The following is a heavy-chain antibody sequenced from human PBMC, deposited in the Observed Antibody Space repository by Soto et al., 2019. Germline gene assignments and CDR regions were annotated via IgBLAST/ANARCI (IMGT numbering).Heavy chain of an antibody. CDR1: GGSISSYY. Sequence: QVQLQESGPGLVKPSETLSLTCTVSGGSISSYYWSWIRQPPGKGLEWIGYIYYSGSTNYNPSLRSRVTISVDPSKNQFSLKLSSVTAADTAVYYCARGPAYYYMDVWGKGTTVTVSS. CDR2: IYYSGST. CDR3: ARGPAYYYMDV. J-gene: IGHJ6*03. V-gene: IGHV4-59*01.